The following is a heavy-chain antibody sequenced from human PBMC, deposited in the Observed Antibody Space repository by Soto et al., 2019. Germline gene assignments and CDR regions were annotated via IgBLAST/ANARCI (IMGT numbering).Heavy chain of an antibody. CDR1: GFTFSIAW. CDR2: IKSKTDGGTT. J-gene: IGHJ4*02. D-gene: IGHD3-3*01. CDR3: TTDYYDFWSGYYTSPQIDY. V-gene: IGHV3-15*07. Sequence: GGSLRLSCAASGFTFSIAWMNWVRQAPGKGLEWVGRIKSKTDGGTTDYAAPVKGRFTISRDDSKNTLYLQMNSLKTEDTAVYYCTTDYYDFWSGYYTSPQIDYWGQGTLVTVSS.